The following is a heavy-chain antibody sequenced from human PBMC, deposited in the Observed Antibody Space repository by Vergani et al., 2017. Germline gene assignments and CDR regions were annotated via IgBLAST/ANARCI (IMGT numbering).Heavy chain of an antibody. Sequence: QLQLQESGPGLVKPSETLSLTCTVSGGSISSSSYYWGWIRQPPGKGLEWIGSIYYSGSTYYNPSLKSRVTISVDTSKNQFSLKLSSVTAADTAVYYCATKSCGTPGCQIGYFREWGQGTLVTISS. V-gene: IGHV4-39*01. CDR3: ATKSCGTPGCQIGYFRE. J-gene: IGHJ1*01. D-gene: IGHD1-1*01. CDR1: GGSISSSSYY. CDR2: IYYSGST.